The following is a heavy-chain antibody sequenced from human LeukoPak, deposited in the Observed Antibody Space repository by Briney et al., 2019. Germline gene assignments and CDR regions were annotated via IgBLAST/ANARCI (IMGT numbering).Heavy chain of an antibody. V-gene: IGHV3-23*01. CDR2: ISGSGGST. CDR1: GFTFSSYA. Sequence: HPGGSLRLSCAASGFTFSSYAMSWVRQAPGKGLEWVSAISGSGGSTYYADSVKGRFTISRDNSKNTLYLQMNSLRAEDTAVYYCAKALEDYYDSSGYLDYWGQGTLVTVSS. CDR3: AKALEDYYDSSGYLDY. J-gene: IGHJ4*02. D-gene: IGHD3-22*01.